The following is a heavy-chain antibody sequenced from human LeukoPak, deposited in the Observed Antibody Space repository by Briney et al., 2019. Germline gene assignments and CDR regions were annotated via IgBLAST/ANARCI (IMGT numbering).Heavy chain of an antibody. J-gene: IGHJ4*02. CDR3: AKDQRPMITFGGVIAD. V-gene: IGHV3-30*18. D-gene: IGHD3-16*02. Sequence: GGSLRLSCAASGFTLSRYGMHWVRQAPGKGLEWVALISYDGSNKYYADSVKGRFTISRDNSKNTLYLQMNSLRAEDTAVYYCAKDQRPMITFGGVIADWGQGTLVTVSS. CDR1: GFTLSRYG. CDR2: ISYDGSNK.